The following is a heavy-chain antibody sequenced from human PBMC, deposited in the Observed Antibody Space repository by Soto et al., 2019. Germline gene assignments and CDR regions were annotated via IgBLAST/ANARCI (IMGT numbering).Heavy chain of an antibody. Sequence: QVQLVESGGGVVQPGRSLRLSCAASGFTFSSYGMHWVRQAPGKGLEWVAVIWYDGSNKYYADSVKGRFAISRDNSKNTLYLQMNSLRAEDTAVYYCARESGLRFGYWGQGTLVTVSS. CDR1: GFTFSSYG. CDR2: IWYDGSNK. J-gene: IGHJ4*02. CDR3: ARESGLRFGY. V-gene: IGHV3-33*01. D-gene: IGHD3-10*01.